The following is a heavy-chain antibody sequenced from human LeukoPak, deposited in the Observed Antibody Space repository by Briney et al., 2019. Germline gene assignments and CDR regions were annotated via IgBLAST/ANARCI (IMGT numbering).Heavy chain of an antibody. CDR1: GYSISSGYY. CDR3: AREARYYDSSGYYKYYYYYYMDV. CDR2: IYHSGST. V-gene: IGHV4-38-2*02. D-gene: IGHD3-22*01. Sequence: SETLSLTCTVSGYSISSGYYWGWIRQPPGKGLEWIGSIYHSGSTYYNPSLKSRVTTSVDTSKNQFSLKLSSVTAADTAVYYCAREARYYDSSGYYKYYYYYYMDVWGKGTTVTVSS. J-gene: IGHJ6*03.